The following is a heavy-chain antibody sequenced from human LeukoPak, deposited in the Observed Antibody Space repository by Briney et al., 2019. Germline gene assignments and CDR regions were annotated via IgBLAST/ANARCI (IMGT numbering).Heavy chain of an antibody. V-gene: IGHV3-30*02. CDR1: GFRFSGYG. CDR2: IRNDGSDQ. D-gene: IGHD5-18*01. Sequence: AGGSLRLSCAASGFRFSGYGMHWVRQAPGKGLEWVAFIRNDGSDQNYADSVKGRFTISRDKSKNTLYLQMNSLRADDTAVYYCAKDAGYNYAYSFDYWGQGTLLTVSS. CDR3: AKDAGYNYAYSFDY. J-gene: IGHJ4*02.